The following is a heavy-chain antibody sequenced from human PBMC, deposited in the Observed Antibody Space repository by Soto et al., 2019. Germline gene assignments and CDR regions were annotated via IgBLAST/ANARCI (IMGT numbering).Heavy chain of an antibody. CDR2: IFSGGMT. D-gene: IGHD1-7*01. CDR3: AAASNFNYAFEY. J-gene: IGHJ4*02. CDR1: GFTVKGNY. Sequence: GGSLRLSCAPSGFTVKGNYVGWARQASGKEVEWVSIIFSGGMTYYADSVKGRFTISKDISKNTLSLQMNSLRADDTAVYFCAAASNFNYAFEYWGLGTPVTVSS. V-gene: IGHV3-53*01.